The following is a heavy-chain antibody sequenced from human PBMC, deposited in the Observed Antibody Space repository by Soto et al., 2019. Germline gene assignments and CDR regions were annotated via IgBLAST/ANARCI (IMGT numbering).Heavy chain of an antibody. CDR1: GFNFRSYA. CDR2: ISGSSGRT. Sequence: LKISCAASGFNFRSYAMSWVRQAPGKGLEWVSSISGSSGRTYSADSVKGRFTISRDNSKNTLYLQMNSLRAEDTAVYYCAKDREQWLVGGYFDYWGQGTLVTVSS. CDR3: AKDREQWLVGGYFDY. J-gene: IGHJ4*02. V-gene: IGHV3-23*01. D-gene: IGHD6-19*01.